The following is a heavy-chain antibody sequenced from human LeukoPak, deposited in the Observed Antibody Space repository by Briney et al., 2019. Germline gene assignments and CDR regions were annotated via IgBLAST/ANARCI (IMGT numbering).Heavy chain of an antibody. Sequence: SVKVSCRASGGTFSSYAISWVRQAPGQGLEWMGGIIPIFGTANYAQKFQGRVTITADESTSTAYMELSSLRSEDTAVYYCARDRENYSNNDAFDIWGQGTMVTVSS. CDR1: GGTFSSYA. J-gene: IGHJ3*02. CDR3: ARDRENYSNNDAFDI. D-gene: IGHD4-11*01. V-gene: IGHV1-69*13. CDR2: IIPIFGTA.